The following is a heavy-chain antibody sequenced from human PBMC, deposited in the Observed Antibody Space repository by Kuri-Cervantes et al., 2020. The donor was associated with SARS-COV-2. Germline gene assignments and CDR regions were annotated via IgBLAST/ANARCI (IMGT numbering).Heavy chain of an antibody. CDR1: GGSVSSGSHY. CDR2: IYYSGST. D-gene: IGHD3-10*01. J-gene: IGHJ4*02. CDR3: ARTLDYYGSGTYCFDY. V-gene: IGHV4-61*01. Sequence: GSLRLSCIVSGGSVSSGSHYWSWIRQPPGKGLEWIGYIYYSGSTKYNPSLKSRVTMSVDTSKNQFSLKLNSVTPADTAVYHCARTLDYYGSGTYCFDYWGQGTLVTVSS.